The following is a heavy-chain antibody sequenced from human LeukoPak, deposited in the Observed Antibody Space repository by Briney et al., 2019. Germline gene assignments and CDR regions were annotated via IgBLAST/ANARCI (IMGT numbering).Heavy chain of an antibody. J-gene: IGHJ6*02. CDR3: ARAGGMVAKHYYYYYGMDV. CDR1: GGTFISYA. Sequence: SVKVSCKASGGTFISYAISWVRQAPGQGLEWTGGIIPIFGTANYAQKFQGRVTITADESTSTAYMELSSLRFEDTAVYYCARAGGMVAKHYYYYYGMDVWGQGTTVTVSS. CDR2: IIPIFGTA. V-gene: IGHV1-69*01. D-gene: IGHD5-12*01.